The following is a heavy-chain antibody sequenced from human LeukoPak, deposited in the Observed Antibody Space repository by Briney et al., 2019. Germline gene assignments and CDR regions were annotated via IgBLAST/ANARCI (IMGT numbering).Heavy chain of an antibody. J-gene: IGHJ4*02. Sequence: PGRSLRLSCAASGFTFDDYAMHWVRQAPGKGLEWVSGMIWNSGSIGYADSVKGRFTISRDNAKNSLYLQMNSLRAEDTALYYCAKDISVGATPYYFDYWGQGTLVTASS. CDR3: AKDISVGATPYYFDY. CDR2: MIWNSGSI. V-gene: IGHV3-9*01. CDR1: GFTFDDYA. D-gene: IGHD1-26*01.